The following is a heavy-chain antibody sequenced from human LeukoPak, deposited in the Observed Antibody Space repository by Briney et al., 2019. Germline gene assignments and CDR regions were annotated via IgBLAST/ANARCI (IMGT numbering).Heavy chain of an antibody. Sequence: GESLRLSCAASGFTFSSYSMNWVRQAPGKGLEWISYISSSNSTIYYADSVKGRFTISRDDAKNSLYLQMNSLRAEDTAVYYCARASGSGRLPEDYWGQGTLVTVSS. D-gene: IGHD3-10*01. CDR1: GFTFSSYS. J-gene: IGHJ4*02. V-gene: IGHV3-48*04. CDR3: ARASGSGRLPEDY. CDR2: ISSSNSTI.